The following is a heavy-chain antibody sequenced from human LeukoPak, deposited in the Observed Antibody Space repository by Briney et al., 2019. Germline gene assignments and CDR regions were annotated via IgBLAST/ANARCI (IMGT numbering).Heavy chain of an antibody. J-gene: IGHJ5*02. CDR3: ARDSGPELLGLRWFDP. Sequence: SVKVSCKASGGTFSGYAINWVRQPPGQGLEWMGGIIPIFGTANYAQKFQGRVTITADKSTSTAYMELSSLRSEDTAVYYCARDSGPELLGLRWFDPWGQGTLVTVSS. CDR2: IIPIFGTA. V-gene: IGHV1-69*06. CDR1: GGTFSGYA. D-gene: IGHD1-26*01.